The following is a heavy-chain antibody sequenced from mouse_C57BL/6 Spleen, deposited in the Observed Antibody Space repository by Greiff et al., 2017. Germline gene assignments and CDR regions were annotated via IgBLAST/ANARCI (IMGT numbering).Heavy chain of an antibody. V-gene: IGHV1-64*01. J-gene: IGHJ3*01. CDR1: GYTFTSYW. Sequence: QVQLKQPGAELVKPGASVKLSCKASGYTFTSYWMHWVKQRPGQGLEWIGMIHPNSGSTNYNEKFKSKATLTVDKSSSTAYMQLSSLTSEDSAVYYCGHYGYEGVAYWGQGTLVTVSA. CDR3: GHYGYEGVAY. CDR2: IHPNSGST. D-gene: IGHD2-2*01.